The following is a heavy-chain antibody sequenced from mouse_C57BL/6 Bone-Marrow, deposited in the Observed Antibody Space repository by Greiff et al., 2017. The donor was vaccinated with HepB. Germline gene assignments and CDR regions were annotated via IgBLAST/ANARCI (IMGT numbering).Heavy chain of an antibody. CDR3: ARYDYDEGFAY. CDR2: IYPGDGDT. CDR1: GYAFSSYW. V-gene: IGHV1-80*01. J-gene: IGHJ3*01. Sequence: VQGVESGAELVKPGASVKISCKASGYAFSSYWMNWVKQRPGKGLEWIGQIYPGDGDTNYNGKFKGKATLTADKSSSTAYMQLSSLTSEDSAVYFCARYDYDEGFAYWGQGTLVTVSA. D-gene: IGHD2-4*01.